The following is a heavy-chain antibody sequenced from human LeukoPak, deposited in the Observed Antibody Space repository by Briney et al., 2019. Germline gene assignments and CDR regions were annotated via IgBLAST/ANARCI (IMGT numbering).Heavy chain of an antibody. CDR1: GFTFSSYS. J-gene: IGHJ4*02. V-gene: IGHV3-48*01. CDR3: AREDYDFWSGYRIKSLAY. D-gene: IGHD3-3*01. Sequence: QTGGSLRLSCAASGFTFSSYSMNWVRQAPGKGLEWVSHIDSAGTINYADSVKGRFTISRDNAKNSLSLQMNSLRAEDTAVYYCAREDYDFWSGYRIKSLAYGGQGTLVTVSS. CDR2: IDSAGTI.